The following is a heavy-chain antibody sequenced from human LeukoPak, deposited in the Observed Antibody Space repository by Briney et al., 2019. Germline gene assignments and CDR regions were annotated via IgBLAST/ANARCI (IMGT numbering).Heavy chain of an antibody. D-gene: IGHD6-13*01. CDR2: ISSSSSTI. V-gene: IGHV3-48*01. Sequence: GGSLRLSCAASGFTFSSYSMNWVRQAPGKGVEWGSYISSSSSTIYYADSVKGRFTISRDNAKNSLYLQMNSLRAEDTAVYYCARDPLTYSSSWLPFDYWGQGTLVTVSS. CDR3: ARDPLTYSSSWLPFDY. J-gene: IGHJ4*02. CDR1: GFTFSSYS.